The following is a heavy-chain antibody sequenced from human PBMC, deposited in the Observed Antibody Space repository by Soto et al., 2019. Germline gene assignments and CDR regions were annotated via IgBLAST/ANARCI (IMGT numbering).Heavy chain of an antibody. V-gene: IGHV4-4*02. Sequence: QVQLQESGPGLVKPSGTLSLSCAVPGGSVSNNNWWSWVRQSPGNGLEWIGEIHHSGGTSYNPSLESRATLSVDKSKNELSLRLNYVTAADTAVYYCTKNSAYALDYWGLGILVTVSS. CDR1: GGSVSNNNW. CDR3: TKNSAYALDY. J-gene: IGHJ4*02. D-gene: IGHD5-12*01. CDR2: IHHSGGT.